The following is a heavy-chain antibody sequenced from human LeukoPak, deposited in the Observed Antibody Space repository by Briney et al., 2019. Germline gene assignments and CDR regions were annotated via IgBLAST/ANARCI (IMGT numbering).Heavy chain of an antibody. CDR1: GYTFNTYW. CDR2: TSPITSDT. CDR3: ARLRNYYGSGTYPYFDY. V-gene: IGHV5-51*01. D-gene: IGHD3-10*01. Sequence: GESLKISCKGSGYTFNTYWIAWLRQMPGKGLELMGITSPITSDTTYSPSFQGRVSVSVDRSITTVYLHWSSLQASDTAIYYCARLRNYYGSGTYPYFDYWGQGTLVTVSS. J-gene: IGHJ4*02.